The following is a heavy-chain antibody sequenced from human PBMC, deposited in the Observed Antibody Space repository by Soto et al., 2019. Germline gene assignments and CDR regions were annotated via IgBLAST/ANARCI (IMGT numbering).Heavy chain of an antibody. CDR2: ISYDGSNK. Sequence: GGSLRLSCAASGFTFSSYGMHWVRQAPGEGLEWVAVISYDGSNKYYADSVKGRFTISRDNSKNTLYLQMNSLRAEDTAVYYCAKVQLSYYHDSSGYYPPDYWGQGTLVTVSS. CDR1: GFTFSSYG. J-gene: IGHJ4*02. V-gene: IGHV3-30*18. CDR3: AKVQLSYYHDSSGYYPPDY. D-gene: IGHD3-22*01.